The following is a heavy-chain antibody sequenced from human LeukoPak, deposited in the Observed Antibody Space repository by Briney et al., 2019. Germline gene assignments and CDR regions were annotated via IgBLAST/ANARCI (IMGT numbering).Heavy chain of an antibody. CDR2: IKQDGSQE. CDR1: RFTLSTYW. CDR3: ARGVPYDSWSGPHYSDY. Sequence: GGSLRLSCAASRFTLSTYWMSWGRQAPGKGREWVAHIKQDGSQEYYVDSVKGRFTISRDSAKNSLYLQMNSLRAEDTAVYYCARGVPYDSWSGPHYSDYWGQGTLVTVSS. J-gene: IGHJ4*02. V-gene: IGHV3-7*01. D-gene: IGHD3-3*01.